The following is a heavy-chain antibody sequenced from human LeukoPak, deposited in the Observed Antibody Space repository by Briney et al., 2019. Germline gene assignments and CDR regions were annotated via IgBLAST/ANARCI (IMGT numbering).Heavy chain of an antibody. CDR2: IIPIFDTP. J-gene: IGHJ6*04. Sequence: GASVTVSCKASGGTFISSGINWVRQAPGQGLEWVGGIIPIFDTPNYAHKFQGRVTITADKSTSTAYMELSSLRSADTAVYYCTRGAFNYNDGYYHGMDVWGKGTTVTVSS. CDR1: GGTFISSG. V-gene: IGHV1-69*06. D-gene: IGHD1-1*01. CDR3: TRGAFNYNDGYYHGMDV.